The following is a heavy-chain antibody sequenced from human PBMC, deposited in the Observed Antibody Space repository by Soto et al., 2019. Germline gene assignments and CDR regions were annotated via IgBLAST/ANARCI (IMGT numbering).Heavy chain of an antibody. J-gene: IGHJ4*02. CDR1: GFTFSSYA. D-gene: IGHD4-17*01. CDR3: ARSSTVVTPLIDY. Sequence: PGGSLRLSCAASGFTFSSYAMHWVRQAPGKGLEWVAVISYDGSNKYYADSVKGRFTISRDNSKNTLYLQMNSLRAEDTAVYYCARSSTVVTPLIDYSGQGTLVTVSS. V-gene: IGHV3-30-3*01. CDR2: ISYDGSNK.